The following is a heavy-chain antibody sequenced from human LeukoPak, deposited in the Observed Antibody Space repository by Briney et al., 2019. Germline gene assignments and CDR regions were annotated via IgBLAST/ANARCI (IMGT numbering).Heavy chain of an antibody. D-gene: IGHD3-3*01. Sequence: ASVKVSCKASGYTFTSYDINWVRQATGQVLEWMGWINPNSGGTNYAQKFQGRVTMTRDTSISTAYMELSRLRSDDTAVYYCARDPEPYYDFWSGYSVFLDYWGQGTLVTVSS. CDR3: ARDPEPYYDFWSGYSVFLDY. J-gene: IGHJ4*02. CDR2: INPNSGGT. CDR1: GYTFTSYD. V-gene: IGHV1-2*02.